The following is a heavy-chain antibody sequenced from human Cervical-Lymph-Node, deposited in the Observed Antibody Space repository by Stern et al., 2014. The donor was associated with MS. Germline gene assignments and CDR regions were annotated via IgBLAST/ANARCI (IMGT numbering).Heavy chain of an antibody. V-gene: IGHV1-46*03. J-gene: IGHJ4*02. D-gene: IGHD1-1*01. CDR3: TRPLAGTTLLFDS. Sequence: QVQLVQSGAEVTRPGASVKVSCKASGDTFTSHYMHWVRQAPGHGLEWMGIINPSGDGTTYAQKFQGRLTMTRDTSTSTVYMELSSLTSEDTAVYYCTRPLAGTTLLFDSWGQGTLVTVSS. CDR1: GDTFTSHY. CDR2: INPSGDGT.